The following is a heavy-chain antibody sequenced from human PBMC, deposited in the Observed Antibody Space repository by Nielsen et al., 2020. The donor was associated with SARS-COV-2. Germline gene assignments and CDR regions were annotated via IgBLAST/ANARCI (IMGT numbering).Heavy chain of an antibody. J-gene: IGHJ4*02. V-gene: IGHV4-59*01. CDR3: ARYCSDTDCNPGGFDY. D-gene: IGHD2-15*01. CDR2: VYDSGST. Sequence: SETLSLTCAVYGGSFSRYYWSWIRQPPGKGLEWVGYVYDSGSTNYNPSLKSRLTMSVDTSKNRFSLTLNSVTTADTAIYYCARYCSDTDCNPGGFDYWGQGTLVTVSS. CDR1: GGSFSRYY.